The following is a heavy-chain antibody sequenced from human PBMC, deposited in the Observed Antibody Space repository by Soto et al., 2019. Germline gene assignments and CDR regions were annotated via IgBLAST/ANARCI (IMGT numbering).Heavy chain of an antibody. Sequence: PSETLSLTCAVYGGSFSGHSWTWIRQSPGKGLEWIGDINHSGRVNYSPSLTSRVTISLDTSKNQFSLTLSAVTAADTAMYYCSTRAYDTNGYYRFDPWGQGTLVTVSS. D-gene: IGHD3-22*01. V-gene: IGHV4-34*01. J-gene: IGHJ5*01. CDR3: STRAYDTNGYYRFDP. CDR1: GGSFSGHS. CDR2: INHSGRV.